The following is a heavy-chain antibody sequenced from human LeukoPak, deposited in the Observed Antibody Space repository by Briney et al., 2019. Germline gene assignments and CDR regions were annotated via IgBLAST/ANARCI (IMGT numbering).Heavy chain of an antibody. CDR1: GYTLTELS. Sequence: ASVKVSCKVSGYTLTELSMHWVRQAPGKGLEWMGGFDPEDGETLYAQKFQGRLTMTGDTSTDTAYMELSSLRSEDTAVYYCATDSGVAALDVWGKGTTVTVSS. J-gene: IGHJ6*04. CDR2: FDPEDGET. CDR3: ATDSGVAALDV. D-gene: IGHD6-13*01. V-gene: IGHV1-24*01.